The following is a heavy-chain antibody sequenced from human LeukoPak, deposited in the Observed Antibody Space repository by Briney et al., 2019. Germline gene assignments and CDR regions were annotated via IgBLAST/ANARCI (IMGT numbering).Heavy chain of an antibody. CDR3: ARVYIVVVTAIGPFDY. D-gene: IGHD2-21*02. Sequence: GGSLRLSCAASGFTFAGYAMSWDRQGPGKGLEWVAVISYDGSNKYYADSVKGRFTISRDNSKNTLYLQMNSLRAEDTAVYYCARVYIVVVTAIGPFDYWGQGTLVTVSS. CDR1: GFTFAGYA. J-gene: IGHJ4*02. CDR2: ISYDGSNK. V-gene: IGHV3-30-3*01.